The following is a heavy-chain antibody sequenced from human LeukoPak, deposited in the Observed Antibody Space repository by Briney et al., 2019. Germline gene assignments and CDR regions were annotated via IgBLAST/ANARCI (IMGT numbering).Heavy chain of an antibody. Sequence: ASVKVSCKASGYTVTSNGISWVRHAPGQGLEWMGWISAYNGNTNYAQKPQGRVTMTTDTSTSTDYMELRSLRSDDTAVYYCARDRGAYCSSTSCYLDYWGQGTLVTVSS. V-gene: IGHV1-18*01. CDR2: ISAYNGNT. D-gene: IGHD2-2*01. CDR1: GYTVTSNG. CDR3: ARDRGAYCSSTSCYLDY. J-gene: IGHJ4*02.